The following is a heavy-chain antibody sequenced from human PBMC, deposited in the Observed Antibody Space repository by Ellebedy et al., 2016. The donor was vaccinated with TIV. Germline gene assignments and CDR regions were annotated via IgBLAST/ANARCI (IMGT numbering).Heavy chain of an antibody. Sequence: GGSLRLXXAASGFSVASTYMSWVRQAPGKGLEWVSIIYSDGATKYSDSVKGRFTISRDDSRNTVFLQMNSLTVADSAVYYCARNIHNDYWGQGTLVTGSS. CDR3: ARNIHNDY. CDR1: GFSVASTY. V-gene: IGHV3-66*01. D-gene: IGHD2/OR15-2a*01. J-gene: IGHJ4*02. CDR2: IYSDGAT.